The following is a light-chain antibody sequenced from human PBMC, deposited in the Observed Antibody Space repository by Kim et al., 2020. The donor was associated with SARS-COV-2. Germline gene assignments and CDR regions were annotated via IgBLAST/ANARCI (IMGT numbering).Light chain of an antibody. J-gene: IGLJ2*01. CDR3: QAWDSSVV. CDR2: YDS. CDR1: NIGSKS. Sequence: SYELTQPPSVSVAPGKTARITCWGNNIGSKSVHWYQQKPGQAPVLVIYYDSDRPSGIPERFSGSNSGNTATLTISRVEAGDEADYYCQAWDSSVVFG. V-gene: IGLV3-21*04.